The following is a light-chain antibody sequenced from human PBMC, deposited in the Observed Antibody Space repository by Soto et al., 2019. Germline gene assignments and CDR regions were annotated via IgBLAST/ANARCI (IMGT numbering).Light chain of an antibody. J-gene: IGKJ1*01. Sequence: EIVLTQSPRTLSLTPLERSTLSCRASQSVSSSYLAWYQQKPGQAPRLLIYGASSRATGIPDRFSGSGSGTDFTLTISRLEPEDFAVYYCQQYGNSPPWTFGQGTK. CDR2: GAS. CDR3: QQYGNSPPWT. CDR1: QSVSSSY. V-gene: IGKV3-20*01.